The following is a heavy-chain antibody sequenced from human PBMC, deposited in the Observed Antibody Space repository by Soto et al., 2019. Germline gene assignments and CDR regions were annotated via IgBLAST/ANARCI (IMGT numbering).Heavy chain of an antibody. J-gene: IGHJ5*02. D-gene: IGHD3-22*01. V-gene: IGHV4-4*07. Sequence: DFLSLTYRICGGYGSSLDRSGIRKTAGKGLEWIGRIYTSGSTNYNPSLKSRVTMSVDTSKNQFSLKLSSVTAADTAVYYCARAVFYSDSSVSWFDPWGQGTLVTVS. CDR1: GGYGSSLD. CDR2: IYTSGST. CDR3: ARAVFYSDSSVSWFDP.